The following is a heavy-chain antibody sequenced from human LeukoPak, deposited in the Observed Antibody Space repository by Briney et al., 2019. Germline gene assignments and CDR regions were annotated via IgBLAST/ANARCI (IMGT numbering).Heavy chain of an antibody. CDR2: ISYDGSNK. V-gene: IGHV3-30*18. CDR3: AKDRVAAAGYYYYYGMDV. D-gene: IGHD6-13*01. J-gene: IGHJ6*02. CDR1: GFTFSSYG. Sequence: PGGSLRLSCAASGFTFSSYGVHWVRQAPGKGLEWVAVISYDGSNKYYADSVKGRFTISRDNSKNTLYLQMNSLRAEDTAVYYCAKDRVAAAGYYYYYGMDVWGQGTTVTVSS.